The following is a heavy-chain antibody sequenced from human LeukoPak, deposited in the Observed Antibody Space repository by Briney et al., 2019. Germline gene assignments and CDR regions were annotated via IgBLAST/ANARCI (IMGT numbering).Heavy chain of an antibody. CDR2: IDWDDDK. CDR1: GFSLSTSGMC. D-gene: IGHD6-19*01. V-gene: IGHV2-70*17. J-gene: IGHJ4*02. Sequence: ESGPTLVNPTQTLTVTCTFSGFSLSTSGMCVSWIRQPPGKALEWLARIDWDDDKLFSTSLKTRLSISKDTSKNQVVLTMTNMGPVDTATYYCARTVSSGWTYYFDYWGQGTLVTVSS. CDR3: ARTVSSGWTYYFDY.